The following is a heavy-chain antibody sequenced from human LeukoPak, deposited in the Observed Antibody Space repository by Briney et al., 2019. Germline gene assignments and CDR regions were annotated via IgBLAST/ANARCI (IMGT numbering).Heavy chain of an antibody. D-gene: IGHD6-6*01. Sequence: GGSLRLSCAASGFTFSSYSMNWVRQAPGKGLEWVSYISSSSSTIYYADSVKGRFTISRDNAKNSLYRQMNSLRAEDTAVYYCARDPNQRIAARLGMDVWAKGPRSPSPQ. J-gene: IGHJ6*04. CDR2: ISSSSSTI. CDR3: ARDPNQRIAARLGMDV. CDR1: GFTFSSYS. V-gene: IGHV3-48*04.